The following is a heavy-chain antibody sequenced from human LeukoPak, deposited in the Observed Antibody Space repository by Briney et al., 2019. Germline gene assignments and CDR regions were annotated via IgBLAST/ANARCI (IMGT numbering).Heavy chain of an antibody. CDR2: IYHSGST. V-gene: IGHV4-38-2*02. J-gene: IGHJ4*02. D-gene: IGHD4-23*01. Sequence: PSETLSLTCTVSGYSFSSGYYWGWIRQPPGKGLEWIGSIYHSGSTYYNPSLKSRVTISVDTSKNQFSLKLNSVTAADTAVYYCARDLSGGNSGDYWGQGTLVTVSS. CDR3: ARDLSGGNSGDY. CDR1: GYSFSSGYY.